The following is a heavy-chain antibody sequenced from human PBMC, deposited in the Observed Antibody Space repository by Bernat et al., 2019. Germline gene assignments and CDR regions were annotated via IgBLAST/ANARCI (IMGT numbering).Heavy chain of an antibody. CDR3: ARDYYGSGSYVSKSYYYYMDV. V-gene: IGHV3-66*01. CDR2: IYSGGST. Sequence: EVQLVESGGGLVQPGGSLRLSCAASGFTVSSNYMSWVRQAPGKGLEWVSVIYSGGSTYYADSVKGRFTISRDNSKNTLYLQRNSLRAEDTAVYYCARDYYGSGSYVSKSYYYYMDVWGKGTTVTVSS. CDR1: GFTVSSNY. J-gene: IGHJ6*03. D-gene: IGHD3-10*01.